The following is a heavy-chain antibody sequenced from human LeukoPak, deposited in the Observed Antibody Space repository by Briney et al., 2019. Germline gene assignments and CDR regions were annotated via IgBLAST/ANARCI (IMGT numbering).Heavy chain of an antibody. CDR3: ARHFDYSYYGMDV. V-gene: IGHV4-39*01. CDR2: IYYSGST. J-gene: IGHJ6*02. Sequence: SETLSLTCTVSGGCNSSSSSYWGWIRQPPGKGLEWIGSIYYSGSTYYNPSLKSRVTISVDTSKNQFSLKLSSVTAADTAVYYCARHFDYSYYGMDVWGQGTTVTVSS. CDR1: GGCNSSSSSY. D-gene: IGHD3-3*01.